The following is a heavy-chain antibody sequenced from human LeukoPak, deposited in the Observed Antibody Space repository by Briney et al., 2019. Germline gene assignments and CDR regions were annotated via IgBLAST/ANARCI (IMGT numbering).Heavy chain of an antibody. CDR3: ARGALYYMDV. CDR1: GFPISTNG. J-gene: IGHJ6*03. CDR2: IVGGDGGT. V-gene: IGHV3-23*01. Sequence: GGSLRLSCAASGFPISTNGMSWVRQAPGKGLEWVSGIVGGDGGTYYADSVRGRFIISRDNSKNTLYVQTNSLRAEDTAVYYCARGALYYMDVWGKGTTVTISS.